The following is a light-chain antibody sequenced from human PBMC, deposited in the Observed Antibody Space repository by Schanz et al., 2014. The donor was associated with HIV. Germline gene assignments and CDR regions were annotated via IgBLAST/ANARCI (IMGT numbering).Light chain of an antibody. CDR3: QQYSASPRT. CDR1: QSVRNN. J-gene: IGKJ1*01. CDR2: AAS. V-gene: IGKV3-20*01. Sequence: EIVMTQSPATLSVSPGERATLSCRASQSVRNNLAWYQQKPGQAPRLLIYAASSRATDIPDRFSGSGSGTDFTLTISRLEPEDFAVYCCQQYSASPRTFGQGTKVEI.